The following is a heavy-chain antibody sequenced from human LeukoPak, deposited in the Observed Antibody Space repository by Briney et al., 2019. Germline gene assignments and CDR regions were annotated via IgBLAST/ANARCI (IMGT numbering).Heavy chain of an antibody. D-gene: IGHD4-17*01. CDR2: INPNTGGT. CDR3: ARDYYGDRYFDY. J-gene: IGHJ4*02. CDR1: GYTFTAYY. Sequence: GASVKVSCKASGYTFTAYYIHWVRQAPEQGLEWMGWINPNTGGTNHAQKFQGRVTMTRDTSITTAYMELSRLRSDDMAVYYCARDYYGDRYFDYWGQGTLVTVSS. V-gene: IGHV1-2*02.